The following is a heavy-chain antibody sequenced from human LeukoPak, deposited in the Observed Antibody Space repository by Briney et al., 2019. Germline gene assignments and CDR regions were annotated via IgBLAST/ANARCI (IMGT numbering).Heavy chain of an antibody. J-gene: IGHJ4*02. D-gene: IGHD3-10*01. CDR2: MNHDGTEK. CDR3: ARDMGSLGFDY. Sequence: GGSLRLSCAASGFTFSTYWMNWVRQAPGKGLEWVANMNHDGTEKYYVDSVKGRCTISRDNAKNSVFLQMYSLRAEDTGVYYCARDMGSLGFDYWGQGTLVTVSS. CDR1: GFTFSTYW. V-gene: IGHV3-7*01.